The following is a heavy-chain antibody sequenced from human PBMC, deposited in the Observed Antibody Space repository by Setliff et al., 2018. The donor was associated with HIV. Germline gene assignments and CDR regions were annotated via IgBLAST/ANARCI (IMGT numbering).Heavy chain of an antibody. CDR3: ARQLSNSFDY. V-gene: IGHV1-2*02. CDR2: ISPHSGGT. J-gene: IGHJ4*02. CDR1: GYSFTDYF. Sequence: ASVKVSCKASGYSFTDYFIHWVRQAPGRGLEWMGWISPHSGGTRTTRTFRGRVTMTRDTSINTAYMELSGVRSDDTAVYYCARQLSNSFDYWGQGTLVTISS. D-gene: IGHD1-1*01.